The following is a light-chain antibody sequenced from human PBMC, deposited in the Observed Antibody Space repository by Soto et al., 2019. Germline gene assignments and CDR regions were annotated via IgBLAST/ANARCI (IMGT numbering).Light chain of an antibody. V-gene: IGKV3-20*01. CDR3: QHYVNSPPST. Sequence: EIVLTQSPGTLSLSPGERATLSCRASQSVSSSYLAWYQQKPGQAPRLLIYGVFSRATGIPDRFSGSGSGTDFTLTISRLEPEDCAVYYCQHYVNSPPSTFGQGTRLEIK. CDR2: GVF. J-gene: IGKJ5*01. CDR1: QSVSSSY.